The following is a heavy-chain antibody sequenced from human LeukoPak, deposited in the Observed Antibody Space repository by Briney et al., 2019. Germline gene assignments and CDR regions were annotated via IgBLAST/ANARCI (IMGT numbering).Heavy chain of an antibody. CDR3: ARDRGRYDSSGFDY. D-gene: IGHD3-22*01. CDR1: GFTFSSYE. V-gene: IGHV3-48*03. CDR2: ISSSGSTI. Sequence: PGGSLRLSCAASGFTFSSYEMNWVRQAPGKGLEWVSYISSSGSTIYYADSVKGRFTISRDNAKNSLYLQMNSLRAEDTAVYYCARDRGRYDSSGFDYWGQGTLVTVSA. J-gene: IGHJ4*02.